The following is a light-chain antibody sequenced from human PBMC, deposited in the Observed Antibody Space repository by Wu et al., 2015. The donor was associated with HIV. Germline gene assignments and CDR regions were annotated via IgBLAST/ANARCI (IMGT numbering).Light chain of an antibody. V-gene: IGKV3-15*01. J-gene: IGKJ5*01. CDR1: QSVSGD. CDR2: GAS. CDR3: QQCYDWPIT. Sequence: EIVMTQSPATLSVSPGERATLSCRASQSVSGDLAWYQQKPGQAPRLLIYGASTRATGIPARFSGSGSGTEFTLTISSLQSEDFAVYYCQQCYDWPITFGQGTRLDIK.